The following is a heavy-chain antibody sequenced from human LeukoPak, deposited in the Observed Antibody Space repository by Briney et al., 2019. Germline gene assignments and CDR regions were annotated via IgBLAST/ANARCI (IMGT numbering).Heavy chain of an antibody. D-gene: IGHD6-13*01. V-gene: IGHV1-2*02. J-gene: IGHJ4*02. CDR1: GYTFTGYY. CDR3: ARVPVSGIAAAATSY. Sequence: ASVKVSCTASGYTFTGYYMHWVRQAPGQGLEWMGWINPNSGGTNYAQKFQGRVTMTRDTSISTGFMELRRLRPDEPAVYYCARVPVSGIAAAATSYWGQGTLVTVSS. CDR2: INPNSGGT.